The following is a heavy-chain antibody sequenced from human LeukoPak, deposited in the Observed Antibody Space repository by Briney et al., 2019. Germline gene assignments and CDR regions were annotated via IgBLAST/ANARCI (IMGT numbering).Heavy chain of an antibody. Sequence: PSETLSLTCTVSGGSISSYYWSWIRQPPGKGLEWIGYIYYSGSTTYNPSLKSRVTISVDTSKNQFSLKLSSVTAADTAVYYCARGYSGSYGRFDYWGQGTLVTVSS. CDR2: IYYSGST. CDR3: ARGYSGSYGRFDY. V-gene: IGHV4-59*01. J-gene: IGHJ4*02. D-gene: IGHD1-26*01. CDR1: GGSISSYY.